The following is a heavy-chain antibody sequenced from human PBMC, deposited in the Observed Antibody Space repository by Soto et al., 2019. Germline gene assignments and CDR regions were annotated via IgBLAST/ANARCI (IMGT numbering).Heavy chain of an antibody. V-gene: IGHV4-34*01. J-gene: IGHJ5*02. CDR3: ARDSHYYDSSGYFWWFDP. CDR1: GGSITRGGYY. CDR2: INHSGSA. D-gene: IGHD3-22*01. Sequence: SETLSLTCTVSGGSITRGGYYWSWIRQPPGKGLEWIGEINHSGSANYNPSLKSRVTISVDTSKNQFSLKLSSVTAADTAVYYCARDSHYYDSSGYFWWFDPWGQGTLVTVSS.